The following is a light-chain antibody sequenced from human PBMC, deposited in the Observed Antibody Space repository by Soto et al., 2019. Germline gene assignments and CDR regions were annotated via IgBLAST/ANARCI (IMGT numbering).Light chain of an antibody. V-gene: IGKV2-28*01. Sequence: DIVMTQSPFSLPVTPGEPASISCRSSQSLLNSKGYNYLDWYLQKPGQSPQLLIYMAYTRASGVPDRFSGSGSGTAFTLKISRVEAEDVGVYYFMQALRTPFNLGQGTRLEIK. CDR2: MAY. J-gene: IGKJ5*01. CDR1: QSLLNSKGYNY. CDR3: MQALRTPFN.